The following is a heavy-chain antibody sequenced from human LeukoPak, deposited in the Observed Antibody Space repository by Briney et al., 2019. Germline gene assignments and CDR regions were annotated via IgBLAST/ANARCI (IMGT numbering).Heavy chain of an antibody. V-gene: IGHV3-23*01. CDR3: AKYYDILTGYYIDY. J-gene: IGHJ4*02. Sequence: GGSLRLSCAASGFTFSTYGMSWVRQAPGKGLEWVSAISGSGSSTYYADSVKGRFTISRDNSKNTLYLQMNSLRAEDTAVYYCAKYYDILTGYYIDYWGQGTLVTVSS. D-gene: IGHD3-9*01. CDR1: GFTFSTYG. CDR2: ISGSGSST.